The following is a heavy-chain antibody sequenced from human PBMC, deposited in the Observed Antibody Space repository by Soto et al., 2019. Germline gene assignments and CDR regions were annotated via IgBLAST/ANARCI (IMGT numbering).Heavy chain of an antibody. Sequence: EVQLVESGGGLVKPGGSLRLSCAASGFSFSDYSMNWVRQAPGKGLEWVSSISGSSSYIYYTDSLKGRFTVSRDNANKSLYVQMNSLRAEDTDVYYCARDGAYCSGIGCRDYSHYMAVWGKGTTVTVSS. J-gene: IGHJ6*03. CDR2: ISGSSSYI. D-gene: IGHD2-15*01. CDR3: ARDGAYCSGIGCRDYSHYMAV. V-gene: IGHV3-21*01. CDR1: GFSFSDYS.